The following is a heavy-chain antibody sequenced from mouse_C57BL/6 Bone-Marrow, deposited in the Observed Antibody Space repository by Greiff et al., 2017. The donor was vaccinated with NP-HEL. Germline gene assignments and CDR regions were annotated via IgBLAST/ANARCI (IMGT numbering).Heavy chain of an antibody. Sequence: QVQLQQSGAELVRPGTSVKVSCKASGYAFTNYLIEWVKQRPGQGLEWIGVINPGSGGTNYNEKFKGKATLTADKSSSTAYLQLSSLTSEDSAVYFCAHTVVDYFDYWGQGTTLTVSS. D-gene: IGHD1-1*01. CDR3: AHTVVDYFDY. CDR1: GYAFTNYL. CDR2: INPGSGGT. J-gene: IGHJ2*01. V-gene: IGHV1-54*01.